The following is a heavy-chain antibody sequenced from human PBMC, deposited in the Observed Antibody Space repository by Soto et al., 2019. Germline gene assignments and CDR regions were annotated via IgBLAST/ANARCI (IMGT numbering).Heavy chain of an antibody. CDR2: LYDVDGS. CDR3: ASWHEREHAYDV. V-gene: IGHV3-53*01. J-gene: IGHJ3*01. D-gene: IGHD1-1*01. CDR1: GLTVSGKKY. Sequence: DVQLVESGGGLIQPGESLRLSCAAFGLTVSGKKYVAWVRQAPGKGLEWVSALYDVDGSCYADSVKGRFTTSSDSSKTTVYLQMNGLRPDDTAVYYCASWHEREHAYDVWGQGTTVTVSS.